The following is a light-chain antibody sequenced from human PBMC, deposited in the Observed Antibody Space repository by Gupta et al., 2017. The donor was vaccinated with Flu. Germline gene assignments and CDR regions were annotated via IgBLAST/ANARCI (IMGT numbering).Light chain of an antibody. V-gene: IGKV1-5*03. CDR2: KAS. Sequence: DIQMTQSPSTLSASVGDRLTITCRASQSINSWLAWYQQKPGKAPKLLIYKASSLESGVPSRFSGSGSGTDFTLTISSLRPDDFATYYCQHDNNCPVTFGGGTKVEIK. CDR1: QSINSW. J-gene: IGKJ4*01. CDR3: QHDNNCPVT.